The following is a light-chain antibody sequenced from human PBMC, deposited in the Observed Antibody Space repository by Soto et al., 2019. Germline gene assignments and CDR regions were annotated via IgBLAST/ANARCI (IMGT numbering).Light chain of an antibody. CDR2: KAS. Sequence: TQSPATLSASIGDRVTITCRASQYMADWLAWYQQKPGKVPKLLISKASYLESGLPLRFSGSGSGREFTLTINSLQPDDFATYYCQQYSSYPWTFGQGTKVEVK. J-gene: IGKJ1*01. CDR3: QQYSSYPWT. CDR1: QYMADW. V-gene: IGKV1-5*03.